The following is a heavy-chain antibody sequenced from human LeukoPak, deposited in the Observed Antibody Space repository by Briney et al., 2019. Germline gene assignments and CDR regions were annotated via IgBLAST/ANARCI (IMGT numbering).Heavy chain of an antibody. CDR2: INHSGST. CDR1: GGSFSGYY. CDR3: ARDYGDATANWFDP. D-gene: IGHD4-17*01. J-gene: IGHJ5*02. Sequence: RPSETLSLTCAVYGGSFSGYYWSWIRQPPGKGLEWIGEINHSGSTNYNPSLKSRVTISVDTSKNQFSLKLSSVTAADTAVYYCARDYGDATANWFDPWGQGTLVTVSS. V-gene: IGHV4-34*01.